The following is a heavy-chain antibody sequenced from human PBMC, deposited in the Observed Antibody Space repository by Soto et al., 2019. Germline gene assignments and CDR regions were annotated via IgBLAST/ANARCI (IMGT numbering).Heavy chain of an antibody. Sequence: SGPTLVNPTQTLTLTCTFSGFSLSTSGVGVGWIRQPPGKALEWLALIYWDDDKRYSPSLKSRLTITKDTSKNQVVLTMTNMDPVDTATYYCAHSHMSTLTMKSRGNWFVPWGQGTLVTVSS. J-gene: IGHJ5*02. D-gene: IGHD3-22*01. CDR1: GFSLSTSGVG. V-gene: IGHV2-5*02. CDR3: AHSHMSTLTMKSRGNWFVP. CDR2: IYWDDDK.